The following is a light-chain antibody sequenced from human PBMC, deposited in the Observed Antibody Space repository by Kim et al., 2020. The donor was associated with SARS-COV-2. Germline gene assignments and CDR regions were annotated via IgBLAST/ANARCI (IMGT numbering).Light chain of an antibody. CDR1: QSVTTY. J-gene: IGKJ1*01. V-gene: IGKV1-39*01. CDR2: TTS. Sequence: ASVGDRVTIACRARQSVTTYLNWYQHKPGKAPKLLISTTSTLHSGVPSRFSGSGSGTDFTLTISSLQPEDFATYYCQQSYDTPWTFGQGTKVDIK. CDR3: QQSYDTPWT.